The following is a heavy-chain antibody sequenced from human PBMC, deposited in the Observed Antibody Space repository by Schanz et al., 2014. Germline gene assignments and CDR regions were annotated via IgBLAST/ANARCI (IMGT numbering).Heavy chain of an antibody. CDR2: ISGSGAHT. J-gene: IGHJ3*02. D-gene: IGHD2-2*01. V-gene: IGHV3-23*04. CDR1: GFAFTSNA. CDR3: AAARGTNCYFCALDI. Sequence: VNLVESGGGLVKPGGSLRLSCVGSGFAFTSNAMTWVRQAPGKGLEWVSTISGSGAHTYHADSVRGRFTISRDNSKNILYLQMNSLRAEDTAIYFCAAARGTNCYFCALDIWGQGTMVTVSS.